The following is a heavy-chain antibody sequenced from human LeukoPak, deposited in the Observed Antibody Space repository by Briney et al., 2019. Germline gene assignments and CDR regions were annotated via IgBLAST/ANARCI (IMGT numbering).Heavy chain of an antibody. V-gene: IGHV1-2*02. Sequence: ASVKVSCKASGYTFIGYYLHWLRQAPGQGPEWMGWINPNSGGTNYSEKFQGRVTMTRDTSISTACMELSRLRSDDTAVYYCARGSGYDFRAFDIWGQGTMVTVSS. D-gene: IGHD5-12*01. CDR3: ARGSGYDFRAFDI. CDR1: GYTFIGYY. J-gene: IGHJ3*02. CDR2: INPNSGGT.